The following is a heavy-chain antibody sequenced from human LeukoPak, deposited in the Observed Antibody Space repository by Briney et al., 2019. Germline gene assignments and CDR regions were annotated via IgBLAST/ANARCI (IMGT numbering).Heavy chain of an antibody. D-gene: IGHD3-10*01. CDR2: IIPIFGTA. V-gene: IGHV1-69*13. CDR1: GGTFSSYA. J-gene: IGHJ4*02. CDR3: ARALRGGDYYGSGSPPGY. Sequence: SVKVSCKASGGTFSSYAISWVRRAPGQGLEWMGGIIPIFGTANYAQKFQGRVTITADESTSTAYMELSSLRSDDTAVYYCARALRGGDYYGSGSPPGYWGQGTLVTVSS.